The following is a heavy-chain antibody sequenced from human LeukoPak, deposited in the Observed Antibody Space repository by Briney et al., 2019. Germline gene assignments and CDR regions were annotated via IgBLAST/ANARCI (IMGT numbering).Heavy chain of an antibody. D-gene: IGHD6-19*01. J-gene: IGHJ5*02. V-gene: IGHV3-23*01. CDR3: AKPISGGLALTADWFRP. CDR1: GLAFSVYA. Sequence: GGSLRLSCAASGLAFSVYAMSWLRQPPGKGLEGGSTINANSISASYAASVRGRFTISRDNAKDTLYLQLNTLRADDTATYYCAKPISGGLALTADWFRPWGQGTLVVVSS. CDR2: INANSISA.